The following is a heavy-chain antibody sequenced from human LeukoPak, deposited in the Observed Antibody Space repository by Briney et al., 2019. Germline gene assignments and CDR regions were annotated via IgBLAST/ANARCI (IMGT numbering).Heavy chain of an antibody. CDR1: GGSISSYY. Sequence: PSETLSLTCTVSGGSISSYYWSWIRQPPGKGLERLGYIYYSGSTNYNPSLKSRVTISVDTSKNQFSLKLSSVTAADTAVYYCAREVAIGYSYGYHYFDYWGQGTLVTVSS. J-gene: IGHJ4*02. CDR3: AREVAIGYSYGYHYFDY. CDR2: IYYSGST. V-gene: IGHV4-59*01. D-gene: IGHD5-18*01.